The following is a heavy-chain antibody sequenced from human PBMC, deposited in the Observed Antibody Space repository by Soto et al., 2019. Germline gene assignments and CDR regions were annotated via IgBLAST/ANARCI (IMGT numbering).Heavy chain of an antibody. Sequence: GGSLRLSCAASGFSFSSYGMHWVRQAPGRGLEWVTVISNDGNRKYYGESVKGRFSVSRDNDKDTLYLQMNGLRPEDTGVYYCAKDRRQLSALDMWGQGTTVTVSS. J-gene: IGHJ3*02. CDR3: AKDRRQLSALDM. CDR1: GFSFSSYG. V-gene: IGHV3-30*18. D-gene: IGHD6-6*01. CDR2: ISNDGNRK.